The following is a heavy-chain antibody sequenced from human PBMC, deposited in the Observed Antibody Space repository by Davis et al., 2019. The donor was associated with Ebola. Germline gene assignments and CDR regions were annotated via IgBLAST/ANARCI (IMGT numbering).Heavy chain of an antibody. Sequence: GESLKISCAASGFTFADYAMHWVRQAPGKGLEWVAVISSDGSNKYYADSVKGRFTISRDNSKNTLYLQMNSLRAEDTAVYYCAKATRGLRFLEWLPKNWFDPWGQGTLVTVSS. CDR3: AKATRGLRFLEWLPKNWFDP. CDR1: GFTFADYA. V-gene: IGHV3-30*18. J-gene: IGHJ5*02. D-gene: IGHD3-3*01. CDR2: ISSDGSNK.